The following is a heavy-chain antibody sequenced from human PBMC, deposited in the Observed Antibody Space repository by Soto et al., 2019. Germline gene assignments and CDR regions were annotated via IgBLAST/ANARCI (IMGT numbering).Heavy chain of an antibody. CDR2: IYTGGST. J-gene: IGHJ5*02. CDR3: ARAYGGNPALFDP. Sequence: EVQLVESGGGLIQPGGSLRLCCAASGFTVSSDYMSWVRQAPGKGLEWVSVIYTGGSTYYADSVKGRFTFSRDNSKNTLYLQMNSLRAEDTAVYYCARAYGGNPALFDPWGQGTLVTVSS. V-gene: IGHV3-53*01. D-gene: IGHD4-17*01. CDR1: GFTVSSDY.